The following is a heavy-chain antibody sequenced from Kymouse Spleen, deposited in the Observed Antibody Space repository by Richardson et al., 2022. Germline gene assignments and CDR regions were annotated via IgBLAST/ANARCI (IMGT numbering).Heavy chain of an antibody. CDR1: GFTFDDYA. V-gene: IGHV3-9*01. CDR2: ISWNSGSI. J-gene: IGHJ4*02. Sequence: EVQLVESGGGLVQPGRSLRLSCAASGFTFDDYAMHWVRQAPGKGLEWVSGISWNSGSIGYADSVKGRFTISRDNAKNSLYLQMNSLRAEDTALYYCAKDRGAAAVDWGQGTLVTVSS. CDR3: AKDRGAAAVD. D-gene: IGHD6-13*01.